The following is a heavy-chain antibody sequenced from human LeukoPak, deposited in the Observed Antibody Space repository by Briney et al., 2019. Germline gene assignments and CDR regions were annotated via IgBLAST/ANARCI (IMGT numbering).Heavy chain of an antibody. V-gene: IGHV1-46*01. CDR2: INPSGGST. CDR1: GYTFSTYY. CDR3: TRDLGQWLLQGIFFDY. J-gene: IGHJ4*02. Sequence: ASVKVSCKASGYTFSTYYIHWVRQAPGQGLEWMGKINPSGGSTSYAQKFQDRVTMTRDSSTSTVYMELRSLRSDDTAVYYCTRDLGQWLLQGIFFDYWGQGTLVTVSS. D-gene: IGHD5-12*01.